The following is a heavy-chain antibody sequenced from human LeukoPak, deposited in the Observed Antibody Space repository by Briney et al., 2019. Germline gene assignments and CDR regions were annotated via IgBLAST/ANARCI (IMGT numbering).Heavy chain of an antibody. CDR2: INPNSGGT. V-gene: IGHV1-2*02. CDR3: ARHDYGDPYFDY. D-gene: IGHD4-17*01. J-gene: IGHJ4*02. Sequence: ASVKVSCKASGYTFTGYYMHWVRQAPGQGLEWMGWINPNSGGTNYAQKFQGRVTMTRDTSISTAYMELSRLRSDDTAVYYCARHDYGDPYFDYWGQGTLVIVSS. CDR1: GYTFTGYY.